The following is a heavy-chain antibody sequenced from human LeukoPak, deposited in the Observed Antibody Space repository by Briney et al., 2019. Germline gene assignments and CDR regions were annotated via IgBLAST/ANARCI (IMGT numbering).Heavy chain of an antibody. CDR1: GASISSYY. J-gene: IGHJ3*02. CDR2: LYISGST. V-gene: IGHV4-4*07. D-gene: IGHD3-22*01. Sequence: SETLSLTCTVSGASISSYYYNWIRQTAGRGLEWIGRLYISGSTDYNPSLKSRVTISVDTSKNQFSLKLSSVTAADTAVYYCARDTLYTYYYDSSGYSEDAFDIWGQGTMVTVSS. CDR3: ARDTLYTYYYDSSGYSEDAFDI.